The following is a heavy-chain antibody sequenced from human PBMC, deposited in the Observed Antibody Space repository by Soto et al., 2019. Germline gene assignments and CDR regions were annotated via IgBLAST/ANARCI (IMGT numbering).Heavy chain of an antibody. D-gene: IGHD6-6*01. CDR2: VYYTGST. CDR1: GGSMSGYY. CDR3: ARSIAVPSSHIDH. Sequence: SETLSLTCRVSGGSMSGYYWSWIRQAPGKGLEWIGYVYYTGSTNYNPSLQSRVTISVDTSNKQFTLSLRLVTAADTAVYFCARSIAVPSSHIDHWGQGIRVTVS. J-gene: IGHJ4*02. V-gene: IGHV4-59*01.